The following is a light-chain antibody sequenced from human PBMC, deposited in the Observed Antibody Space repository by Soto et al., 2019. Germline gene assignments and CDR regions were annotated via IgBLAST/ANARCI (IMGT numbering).Light chain of an antibody. CDR2: KAS. CDR3: QHYNSYSEA. CDR1: QSISSW. Sequence: IKMTQSPAPLSASVGDRVTITCLASQSISSWLAWYQQKPGKAPKLMIYKASSLESGVPSRFSGSGSGTEFTLTISSLQPDDVATYYCQHYNSYSEALDQGTKVDIK. J-gene: IGKJ1*01. V-gene: IGKV1-5*03.